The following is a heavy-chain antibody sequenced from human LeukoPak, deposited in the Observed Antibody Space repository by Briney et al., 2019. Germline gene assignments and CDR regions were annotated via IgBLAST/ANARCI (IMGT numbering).Heavy chain of an antibody. CDR1: GGSISSYY. CDR3: AKGSGSSPFDP. J-gene: IGHJ5*02. Sequence: SETLSLTCTVSGGSISSYYWSWIRQPPGKGLEWIGYIYYGGSTNYNPSLKSRVTISVDTSKNQFFLKLSSVTAADTAVYYCAKGSGSSPFDPWGQGTLVTVSS. V-gene: IGHV4-59*01. CDR2: IYYGGST. D-gene: IGHD3-10*01.